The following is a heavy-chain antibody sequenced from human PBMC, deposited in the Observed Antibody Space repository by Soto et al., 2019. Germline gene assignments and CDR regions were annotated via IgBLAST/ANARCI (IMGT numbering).Heavy chain of an antibody. CDR1: GFTFSSYA. CDR2: ISGSGGST. D-gene: IGHD3-22*01. Sequence: EVQLLESGGGLVQPGGSLRLSCAASGFTFSSYAMSWVRQAPGKGLEWVSAISGSGGSTYYADSVKGRFTISRDNSKNTLYLQMNSLRAEDTAVYYCAKDRLHSSGLSGGWFDPWGQGTLVTVSS. V-gene: IGHV3-23*01. J-gene: IGHJ5*02. CDR3: AKDRLHSSGLSGGWFDP.